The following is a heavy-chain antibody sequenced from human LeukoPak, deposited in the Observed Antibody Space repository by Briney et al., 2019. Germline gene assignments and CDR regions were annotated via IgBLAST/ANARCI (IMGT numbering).Heavy chain of an antibody. CDR2: ISTSGST. CDR3: ARDAPAAGLYGMDV. CDR1: GGSFSGYY. J-gene: IGHJ6*02. V-gene: IGHV4-59*10. D-gene: IGHD6-13*01. Sequence: SETLSLTCAVYGGSFSGYYWSWIRQPAGKGLEWIGRISTSGSTNYNPSLKSRVTISVDTSKNQFSLKLSSVTAADTAVYYCARDAPAAGLYGMDVWGQGTTVTVSS.